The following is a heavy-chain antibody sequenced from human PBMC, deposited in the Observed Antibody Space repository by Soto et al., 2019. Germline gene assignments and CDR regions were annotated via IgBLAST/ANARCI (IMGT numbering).Heavy chain of an antibody. Sequence: QVQLVQSGTEVKRPGDSVKVSCKASGYTFTGYYVHWVRPALGQGLEWMGSINPNSGDTYLAQRFQGRVSMNRDTSIGTAYMELRGLTSDDTAEYYCAKGGAIVAAGTRVYLYNAMDVWGQGTTVTVSS. V-gene: IGHV1-2*02. J-gene: IGHJ6*02. CDR1: GYTFTGYY. D-gene: IGHD5-12*01. CDR3: AKGGAIVAAGTRVYLYNAMDV. CDR2: INPNSGDT.